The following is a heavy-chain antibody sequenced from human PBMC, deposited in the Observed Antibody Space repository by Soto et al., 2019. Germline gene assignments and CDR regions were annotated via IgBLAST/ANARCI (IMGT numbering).Heavy chain of an antibody. CDR2: ISGSGGST. V-gene: IGHV3-23*01. CDR3: AKDPPRYSSSWYVGIFDY. J-gene: IGHJ4*02. CDR1: GFTFSSYA. D-gene: IGHD6-13*01. Sequence: EVQLLESGGGLVQPGGALRLSCAASGFTFSSYAMSWVRQAPGKGLEWVSAISGSGGSTYYADSVKGRFTISRDNSKNTLYLQMNSLRAEDTTVYYCAKDPPRYSSSWYVGIFDYWGQGTLVTVSS.